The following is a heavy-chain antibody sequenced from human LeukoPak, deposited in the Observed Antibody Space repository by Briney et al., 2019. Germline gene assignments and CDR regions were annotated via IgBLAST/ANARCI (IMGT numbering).Heavy chain of an antibody. CDR2: IKPDGSEK. V-gene: IGHV3-7*01. Sequence: GGSLRLSCAASGLIFSKYLMMWVRQAPGKGLEWVASIKPDGSEKYYLDSVKGRFTISRDNARDSLYLQMNSLRDDDTSVYFCARDASALYWGRGTLVTVSS. CDR1: GLIFSKYL. J-gene: IGHJ4*02. CDR3: ARDASALY. D-gene: IGHD6-19*01.